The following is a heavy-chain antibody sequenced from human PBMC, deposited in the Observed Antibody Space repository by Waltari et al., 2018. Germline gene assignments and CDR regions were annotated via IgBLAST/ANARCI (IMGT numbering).Heavy chain of an antibody. J-gene: IGHJ4*02. Sequence: EVQLVESGGGVVKPGGSLRLSCAASGFTFSSYSMNWFRQAPGKGLEWVSSISSSSSYINYADSVKGRFTISRDNAKNSLYLQMNSLRAEDTAVYYCARDFPTGTSFDYWGQGTLVTISS. D-gene: IGHD1-1*01. V-gene: IGHV3-21*01. CDR2: ISSSSSYI. CDR1: GFTFSSYS. CDR3: ARDFPTGTSFDY.